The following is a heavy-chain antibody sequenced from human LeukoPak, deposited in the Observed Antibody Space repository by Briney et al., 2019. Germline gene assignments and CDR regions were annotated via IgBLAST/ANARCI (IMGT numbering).Heavy chain of an antibody. V-gene: IGHV3-66*01. J-gene: IGHJ4*02. CDR2: IYSGGST. CDR1: GFTVSSNY. Sequence: PGGSLRLSCAASGFTVSSNYMSWVRQAPGKGLEWVSVIYSGGSTYYADSVKGRFTISRDNSKNTLYLQMNSLRAEDTAVYYCARTSSSWYEKYYFDYWGPGTLVTVSS. D-gene: IGHD6-13*01. CDR3: ARTSSSWYEKYYFDY.